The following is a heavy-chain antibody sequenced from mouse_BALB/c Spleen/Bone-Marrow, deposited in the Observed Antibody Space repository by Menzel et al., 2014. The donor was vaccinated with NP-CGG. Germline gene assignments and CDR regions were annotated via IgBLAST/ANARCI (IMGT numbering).Heavy chain of an antibody. V-gene: IGHV4-1*02. J-gene: IGHJ1*01. CDR2: INPDSSTI. D-gene: IGHD1-1*01. Sequence: DVKLQESGGGLVHPGGSLKLSCAASGFDFSSYWMSWVRQAPGKGLEWIGEINPDSSTINYTPSLKDIFIITRDNAKNTLYLQMSKVRSEDTALYYCARLNYYGNLFVWGAGTTVTVSS. CDR1: GFDFSSYW. CDR3: ARLNYYGNLFV.